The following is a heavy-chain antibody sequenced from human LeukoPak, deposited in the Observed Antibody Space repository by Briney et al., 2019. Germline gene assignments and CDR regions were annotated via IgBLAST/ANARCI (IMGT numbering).Heavy chain of an antibody. Sequence: GGSLRLSCAASGFTFSSYSMNWVRQAPGKGLEWVSSISSSSSYIYYADSVKGRFTISRDNAKNSLYLQMNSLRAEDTAVYYCARDDSSGYYYLAEFDFWGQGTMVTVSS. D-gene: IGHD3-22*01. CDR2: ISSSSSYI. V-gene: IGHV3-21*01. CDR3: ARDDSSGYYYLAEFDF. CDR1: GFTFSSYS. J-gene: IGHJ3*01.